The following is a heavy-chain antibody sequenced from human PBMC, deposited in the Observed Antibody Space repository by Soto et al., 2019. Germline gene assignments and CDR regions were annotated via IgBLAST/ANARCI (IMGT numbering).Heavy chain of an antibody. V-gene: IGHV3-48*02. CDR2: ISTSSNSI. J-gene: IGHJ1*01. CDR3: ARDGSDLLAD. D-gene: IGHD2-15*01. Sequence: GGSLRLSCAASGFTFSSYSMNWVRQAPGKGLEWVSFISTSSNSISYADSVKGRFTISRDNAYNSLYLQMNSLRDEDTAVYYCARDGSDLLADWGQGTLVTVSS. CDR1: GFTFSSYS.